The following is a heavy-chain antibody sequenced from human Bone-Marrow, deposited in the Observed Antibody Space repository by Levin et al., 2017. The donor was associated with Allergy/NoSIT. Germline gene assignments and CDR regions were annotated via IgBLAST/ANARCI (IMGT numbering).Heavy chain of an antibody. V-gene: IGHV4-59*01. CDR2: IYYSGTT. D-gene: IGHD2-15*01. Sequence: SETLSLTCTVSGGSISTYYWNWIRQSPGKGLEWIGYIYYSGTTNYNPSLKSRVTISVDTSRDQFSLKLTSVTTADTAVYFCAREIGYCAGGSCYFGAFDIWGHGTTVTVSS. CDR1: GGSISTYY. J-gene: IGHJ3*02. CDR3: AREIGYCAGGSCYFGAFDI.